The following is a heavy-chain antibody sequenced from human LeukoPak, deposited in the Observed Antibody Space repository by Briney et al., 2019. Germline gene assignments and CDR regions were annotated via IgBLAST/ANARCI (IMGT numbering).Heavy chain of an antibody. Sequence: PSQTPSLTCTVSGGSISSGGYYWSWIRQHPGKGLEWIGYIYYSGSTYYNPSLKSRVTISVDTSKNQFSLKLSSVTAADTAVHYCASAYYDSTKGLDYWGQGTLVTVSS. CDR3: ASAYYDSTKGLDY. D-gene: IGHD3-22*01. CDR2: IYYSGST. CDR1: GGSISSGGYY. J-gene: IGHJ4*02. V-gene: IGHV4-31*03.